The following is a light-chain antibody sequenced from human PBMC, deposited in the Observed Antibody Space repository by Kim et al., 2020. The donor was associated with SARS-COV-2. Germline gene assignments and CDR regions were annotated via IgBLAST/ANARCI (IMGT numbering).Light chain of an antibody. CDR2: GTS. CDR1: QSVTSTY. CDR3: QQFGSPRTLT. V-gene: IGKV3-20*01. J-gene: IGKJ1*01. Sequence: EIVLTQSPDTLSLSPGDRATLLCRASQSVTSTYVAWYQQKPGQAPRLLIYGTSTRAAGIPGRFSGSGSGTEYTLTINRLEPEDFAVYYCQQFGSPRTLTFGQGAKVELK.